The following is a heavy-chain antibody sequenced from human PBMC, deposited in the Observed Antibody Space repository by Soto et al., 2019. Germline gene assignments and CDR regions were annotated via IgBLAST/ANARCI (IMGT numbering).Heavy chain of an antibody. Sequence: QVQLQESGPGLVKPSGTLSLTCAVSGGSISTNWWSWVRQPPGKGLEWIGEVDHAGSTNYNASLKSRVTLSVDKSKNQFSLNLISLTAADTAVYYCAGSTEWRLDYWGQGSLVTFSS. CDR3: AGSTEWRLDY. CDR1: GGSISTNW. J-gene: IGHJ4*02. D-gene: IGHD3-3*01. CDR2: VDHAGST. V-gene: IGHV4-4*02.